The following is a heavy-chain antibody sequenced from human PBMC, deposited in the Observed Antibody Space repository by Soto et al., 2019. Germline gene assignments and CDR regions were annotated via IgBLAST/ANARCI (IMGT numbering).Heavy chain of an antibody. V-gene: IGHV1-2*02. CDR1: GYSFIGYY. Sequence: QVQLVQAGAEVKTAGASVTVSCKASGYSFIGYYIHWVRQAPGQGLEWMGWITPNSGGTNYAQKFQGRVTMNRDTSINTAYMELSRLTSDDTAVYYCASVCISTSCFGDYFDPWGQGTLVTVSS. D-gene: IGHD2-2*01. CDR3: ASVCISTSCFGDYFDP. CDR2: ITPNSGGT. J-gene: IGHJ5*02.